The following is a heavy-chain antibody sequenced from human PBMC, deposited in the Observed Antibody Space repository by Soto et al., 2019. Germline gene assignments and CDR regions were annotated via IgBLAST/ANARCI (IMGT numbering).Heavy chain of an antibody. CDR3: VKGAGWIQDVDY. CDR1: GFTFNDNP. CDR2: ISANGDST. Sequence: GGSLRLSCSASGFTFNDNPMYWVRQAPGKGLEYVSLISANGDSTHYADSVKGRFSISRDNSENTLYLQMSSLRAEDTAVYYCVKGAGWIQDVDYWGKGTLVTVSS. V-gene: IGHV3-64D*08. J-gene: IGHJ4*02. D-gene: IGHD5-18*01.